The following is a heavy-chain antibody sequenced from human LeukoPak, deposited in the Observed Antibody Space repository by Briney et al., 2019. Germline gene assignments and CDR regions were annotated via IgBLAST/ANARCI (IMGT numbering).Heavy chain of an antibody. CDR3: AKDLETKYCIDY. D-gene: IGHD2-15*01. Sequence: LRLSCVTSGFTFRRSAMHWVRQAPGRGLEWIAFISYDGGTKYYADSVKGRFTISRDSFKNTLSLQMDSLRAEDTAVYYCAKDLETKYCIDYWGQGTLATVSS. CDR1: GFTFRRSA. J-gene: IGHJ4*02. V-gene: IGHV3-30*18. CDR2: ISYDGGTK.